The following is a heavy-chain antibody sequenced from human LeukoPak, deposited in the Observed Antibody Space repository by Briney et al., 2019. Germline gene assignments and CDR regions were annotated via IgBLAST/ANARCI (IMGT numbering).Heavy chain of an antibody. J-gene: IGHJ4*02. CDR1: GFTFRNYF. CDR2: INKDGSGT. Sequence: PGGSLRLSCAASGFTFRNYFMGWVRQAPGKGLEWVANINKDGSGTAYADSVKGGLTISRDNAKNSLYLQMNGLRVEDTAVYYCARGCCSVSGLYFEFWGQRSLVTVSS. D-gene: IGHD6-19*01. CDR3: ARGCCSVSGLYFEF. V-gene: IGHV3-7*03.